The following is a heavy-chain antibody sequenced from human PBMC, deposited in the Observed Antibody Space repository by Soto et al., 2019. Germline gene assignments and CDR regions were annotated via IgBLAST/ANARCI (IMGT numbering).Heavy chain of an antibody. CDR3: ARGSSFRGDFDI. CDR2: IYHARSP. V-gene: IGHV4-4*02. J-gene: IGHJ3*02. CDR1: GGSVISSSW. D-gene: IGHD2-21*01. Sequence: SETLSITCGVSGGSVISSSWWTWVRQSPVKGLEWLGEIYHARSPNYNPSLQSRISISLDKSKNSFSLRLTSVTAADAAIYYCARGSSFRGDFDIWGQGTTVTVSS.